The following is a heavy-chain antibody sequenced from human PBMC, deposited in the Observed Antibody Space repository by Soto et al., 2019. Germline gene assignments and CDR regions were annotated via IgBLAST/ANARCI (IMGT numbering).Heavy chain of an antibody. V-gene: IGHV4-59*01. D-gene: IGHD4-4*01. CDR2: IYYSGST. Sequence: PSETLSLTCTVSGGSISSYYWSWIRQPPGKGLEWIGYIYYSGSTNYNPSLKSRVTMSVDTSKNQFSLKLSSVTAADTAVYYCARDRDYSNYVGGDAFDIWGQGTMVTVSS. CDR1: GGSISSYY. CDR3: ARDRDYSNYVGGDAFDI. J-gene: IGHJ3*02.